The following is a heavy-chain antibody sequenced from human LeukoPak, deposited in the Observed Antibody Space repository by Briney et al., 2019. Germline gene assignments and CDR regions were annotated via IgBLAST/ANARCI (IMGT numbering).Heavy chain of an antibody. Sequence: GGSLRLSCAASGFTFSSYAMSWVRQAPGKGLEWVSAISGSGGSTYYADSVKGRFTISRDNSKNTLFLQMNSLRAEDTAVYYCAKDGGLWVSAHWGDSWGRGTLVTVTS. D-gene: IGHD7-27*01. CDR2: ISGSGGST. CDR3: AKDGGLWVSAHWGDS. CDR1: GFTFSSYA. J-gene: IGHJ4*02. V-gene: IGHV3-23*01.